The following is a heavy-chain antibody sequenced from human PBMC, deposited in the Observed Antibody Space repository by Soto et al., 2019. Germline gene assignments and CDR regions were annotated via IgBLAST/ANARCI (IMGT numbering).Heavy chain of an antibody. J-gene: IGHJ6*02. V-gene: IGHV4-30-4*01. Sequence: SETLSLTCTVSGGSISSGDYYWSWIRQPPGKGLEWIGYIYYSGSTYYNPSLKSRVTISVDTSKNQFSLKLSSVTAADTAVYYCARARDFLGGMDVWGQGTTVTVSS. CDR1: GGSISSGDYY. CDR3: ARARDFLGGMDV. D-gene: IGHD3-3*01. CDR2: IYYSGST.